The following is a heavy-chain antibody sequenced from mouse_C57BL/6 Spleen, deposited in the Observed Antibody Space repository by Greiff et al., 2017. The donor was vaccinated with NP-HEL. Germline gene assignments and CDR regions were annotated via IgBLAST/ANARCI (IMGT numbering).Heavy chain of an antibody. J-gene: IGHJ3*01. CDR1: GFTITDYY. V-gene: IGHV14-1*01. D-gene: IGHD2-1*01. Sequence: EVQVVESGAELVRPGASVKLSCTASGFTITDYYMHWVKQRPEQGLEWIGRIDPEDGDTEYAPKFQGKATMTADTSSNTAYLQLSSLTSEDTAVYYCTTDGNYGAWFAYWGQGTLVTVSA. CDR3: TTDGNYGAWFAY. CDR2: IDPEDGDT.